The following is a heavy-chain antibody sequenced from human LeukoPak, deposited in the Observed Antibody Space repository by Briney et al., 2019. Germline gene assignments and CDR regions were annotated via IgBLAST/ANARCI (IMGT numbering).Heavy chain of an antibody. CDR1: GFTFSSYA. Sequence: GGSLRLSCAASGFTFSSYAMSWVRQAPGKGLEWVSAIRGSGGSTYYADSVKGRFTISRDNSKNTLYLQMNSLRAEDTAVYYCAKGYCSSTSCRAAFDIWGQGTMVTVSS. CDR3: AKGYCSSTSCRAAFDI. D-gene: IGHD2-2*01. J-gene: IGHJ3*02. V-gene: IGHV3-23*01. CDR2: IRGSGGST.